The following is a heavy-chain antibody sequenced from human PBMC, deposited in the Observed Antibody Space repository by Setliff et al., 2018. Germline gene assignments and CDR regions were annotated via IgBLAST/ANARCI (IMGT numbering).Heavy chain of an antibody. CDR3: ARLPNYVWGSPVDY. D-gene: IGHD3-16*01. J-gene: IGHJ4*02. CDR1: GGSMITNDYF. V-gene: IGHV4-39*01. Sequence: SETLSLTCTVSGGSMITNDYFWGWIRQPPGTGLEWIGSIYYNGMAYYNPSLKSRVTMSVDTSKNQFSLTLSSVTAADTAVYYCARLPNYVWGSPVDYWGQGTLVTVSS. CDR2: IYYNGMA.